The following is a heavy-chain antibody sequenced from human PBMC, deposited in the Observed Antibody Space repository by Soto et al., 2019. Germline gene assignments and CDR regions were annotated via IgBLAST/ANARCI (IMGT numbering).Heavy chain of an antibody. J-gene: IGHJ4*02. CDR1: GFSVSNYP. V-gene: IGHV3-23*01. Sequence: EVQLLESGGGLVQPGGSLRLSCAASGFSVSNYPMTWVRQAPGKGLEWVSTIGDNTYYVDSVKGRFTITRYNSKNPLYRRMDSLTAEDTAVYYCAKACRYDSASSYHTFDYWGQGNLVTVSS. D-gene: IGHD3-10*01. CDR3: AKACRYDSASSYHTFDY. CDR2: IGDNT.